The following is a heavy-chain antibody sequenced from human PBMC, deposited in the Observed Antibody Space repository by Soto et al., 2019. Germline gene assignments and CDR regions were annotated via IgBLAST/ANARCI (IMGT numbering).Heavy chain of an antibody. CDR2: ISSSSSYI. J-gene: IGHJ6*02. CDR1: GFTFSSYS. CDR3: ARGDHGYKPLYYYGMEV. V-gene: IGHV3-21*01. D-gene: IGHD5-12*01. Sequence: PGGSLRLSCAASGFTFSSYSMNWVRQAPGKGLEWVSSISSSSSYIYYADSVKGRFTISRDNAKNSLYLQMNSLRAEDTAVYYCARGDHGYKPLYYYGMEVWGQGTTVTVSS.